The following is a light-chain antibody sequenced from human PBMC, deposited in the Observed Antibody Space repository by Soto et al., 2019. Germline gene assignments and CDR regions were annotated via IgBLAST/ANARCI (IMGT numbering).Light chain of an antibody. V-gene: IGKV1-5*01. CDR3: QQYHTSSYT. J-gene: IGKJ2*01. CDR2: DAS. CDR1: HRITTW. Sequence: DIQMTQSPSTLSASVGDRVTITCRASHRITTWLAWYQQKPGKAPKLLIYDASTLEGGVSSRFSGSGSGTEFTLTISSLQPDDFATYYCQQYHTSSYTFGQGTKLEI.